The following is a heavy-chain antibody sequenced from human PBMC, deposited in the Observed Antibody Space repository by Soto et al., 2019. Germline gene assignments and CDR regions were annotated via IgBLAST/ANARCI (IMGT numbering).Heavy chain of an antibody. CDR1: GYTFTGYY. D-gene: IGHD2-2*01. CDR3: ARENMPYYYYYGIDV. J-gene: IGHJ6*02. Sequence: GASVKVSCKASGYTFTGYYMHWVRQAPGQGLEWMGWINPNSGGTNYAQKFQGRVTMTRDTSISTAYMELSRLRSDDTAVYYCARENMPYYYYYGIDVWGQGTPVTVSS. V-gene: IGHV1-2*02. CDR2: INPNSGGT.